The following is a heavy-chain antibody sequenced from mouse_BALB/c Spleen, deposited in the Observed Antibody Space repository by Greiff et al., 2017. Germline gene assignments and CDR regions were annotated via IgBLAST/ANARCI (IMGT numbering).Heavy chain of an antibody. CDR2: INPYNGDT. J-gene: IGHJ4*01. Sequence: EVKLVESGPELVKPGASVKISCKASGYSFTGYFMNWVMQSHGKSLEWIGRINPYNGDTFYNQKFKGKATLTVDKSSSTAHMELRSLASEDSAVYYCAREGGNDYAMDYWGQGTSVTVSS. D-gene: IGHD2-1*01. CDR1: GYSFTGYF. CDR3: AREGGNDYAMDY. V-gene: IGHV1-20*02.